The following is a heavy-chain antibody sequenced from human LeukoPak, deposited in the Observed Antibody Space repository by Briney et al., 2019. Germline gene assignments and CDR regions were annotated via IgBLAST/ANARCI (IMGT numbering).Heavy chain of an antibody. CDR3: ARGREGPYSGSYYWFDP. V-gene: IGHV1-3*01. D-gene: IGHD1-26*01. J-gene: IGHJ5*02. Sequence: ASVKVSCKASGYTFTSYAMHWVRQVPGQRLEWMGWINAGNGNTKYSQKFQGRVTITRDTSASTAYMELSSLRSEDTAVYYCARGREGPYSGSYYWFDPWGQGTLVTAPS. CDR1: GYTFTSYA. CDR2: INAGNGNT.